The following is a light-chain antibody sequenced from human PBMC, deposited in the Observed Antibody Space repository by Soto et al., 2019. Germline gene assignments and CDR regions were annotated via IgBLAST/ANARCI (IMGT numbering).Light chain of an antibody. V-gene: IGKV3-20*01. CDR1: QTVSSGH. CDR3: QQYVSSPYT. CDR2: SGT. Sequence: EIVLTQSPGTLSLSPGERATLSCRASQTVSSGHLAWYQQKPGQAPRLLISSGTSRATGIPDRFSGSGSGTDFTLTVSRLEPEDVAVYYCQQYVSSPYTFGQGTKLEIK. J-gene: IGKJ2*01.